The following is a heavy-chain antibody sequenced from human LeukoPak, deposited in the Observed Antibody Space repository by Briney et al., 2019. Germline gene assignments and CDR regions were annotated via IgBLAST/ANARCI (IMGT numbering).Heavy chain of an antibody. CDR2: IYSGGST. D-gene: IGHD2-15*01. Sequence: GGSLRLSCAASGFTVNTNYMSWVRQAPGKGLEWVSIIYSGGSTYYVDSVKGRFTISRDNSKNTPYLQMNSLRAEDTAVYYCATRSLPGYYYGMDVWGQGTTVTVSS. CDR1: GFTVNTNY. J-gene: IGHJ6*02. CDR3: ATRSLPGYYYGMDV. V-gene: IGHV3-53*01.